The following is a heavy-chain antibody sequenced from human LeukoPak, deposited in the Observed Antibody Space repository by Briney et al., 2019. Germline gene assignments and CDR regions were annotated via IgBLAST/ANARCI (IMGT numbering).Heavy chain of an antibody. J-gene: IGHJ4*02. D-gene: IGHD5-12*01. V-gene: IGHV3-48*04. CDR1: GFTFSSYI. CDR3: ARDPGSGYEEHFDY. Sequence: GGSLRLSCTASGFTFSSYIMTWVRQAPGKGLEWVSYISSSGSSIYYADSVKGRFTISRDNAKDSLYLQMNSLRAEDTAVYYCARDPGSGYEEHFDYWGQGTLVTVSS. CDR2: ISSSGSSI.